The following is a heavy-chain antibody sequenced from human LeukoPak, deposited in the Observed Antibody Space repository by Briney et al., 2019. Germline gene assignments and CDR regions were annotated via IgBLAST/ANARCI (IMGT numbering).Heavy chain of an antibody. Sequence: GASVKVSCKASGYTFTSYGISWVRQAPGQGLEWMGWISAYNGNTNYAQKLQGRVTMTTDTSTSTAYMELRSLRSDDTAVYYCATDLQEAARPWYYYYYYYMDVWGKGTTVTVSS. D-gene: IGHD6-6*01. CDR1: GYTFTSYG. CDR2: ISAYNGNT. CDR3: ATDLQEAARPWYYYYYYYMDV. V-gene: IGHV1-18*01. J-gene: IGHJ6*03.